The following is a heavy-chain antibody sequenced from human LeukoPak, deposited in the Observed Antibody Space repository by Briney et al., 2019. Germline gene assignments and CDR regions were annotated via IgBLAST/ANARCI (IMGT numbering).Heavy chain of an antibody. CDR1: GYTFTSYA. D-gene: IGHD2-21*02. CDR2: INTNTGNP. V-gene: IGHV7-4-1*02. J-gene: IGHJ3*02. CDR3: AILAYCGGDCYSGGAFDI. Sequence: ASVNVSCKASGYTFTSYAMNWVRQAPGQGLEWMGWINTNTGNPTYAQGFTGRFVFSLDTSVSTAYLQISSLKAEDTAVYYCAILAYCGGDCYSGGAFDIWGQGTMVTVSS.